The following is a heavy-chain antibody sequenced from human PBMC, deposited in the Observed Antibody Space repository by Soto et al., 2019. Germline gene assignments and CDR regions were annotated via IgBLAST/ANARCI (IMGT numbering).Heavy chain of an antibody. D-gene: IGHD1-26*01. V-gene: IGHV4-4*07. CDR1: GASLSRYY. CDR2: IYATGDT. J-gene: IGHJ5*02. Sequence: PSETLSLTCNVSGASLSRYYWSWIRQPPGKGLEWIGRIYATGDTDYNPSLKSRISMSVDMSKKQFSLTLRSVTAADTAIYYCVRDGTNNLRDRFEPWGRGILVTVSS. CDR3: VRDGTNNLRDRFEP.